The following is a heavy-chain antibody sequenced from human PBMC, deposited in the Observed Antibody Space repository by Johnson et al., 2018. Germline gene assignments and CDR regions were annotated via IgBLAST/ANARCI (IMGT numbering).Heavy chain of an antibody. J-gene: IGHJ6*02. D-gene: IGHD6-19*01. CDR1: GGTFSSYA. V-gene: IGHV1-69*01. Sequence: QVQLVESGAEVKKPGSSVKVSCKASGGTFSSYAISWVRQAPGQGLEWMGGIIPIFGTANYAQKFQGRVTITADESTSTAYMELSSLRSEDTAVYYCASRGDSRGWYPGAGMDVWGQGTTVTVSS. CDR3: ASRGDSRGWYPGAGMDV. CDR2: IIPIFGTA.